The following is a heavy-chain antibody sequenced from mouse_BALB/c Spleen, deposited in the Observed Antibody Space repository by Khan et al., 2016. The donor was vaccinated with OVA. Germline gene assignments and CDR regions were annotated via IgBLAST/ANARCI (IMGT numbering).Heavy chain of an antibody. CDR3: ARQPYYHYNIMDY. CDR2: IWSDGST. V-gene: IGHV2-6-1*01. CDR1: GFSLTNYG. Sequence: QVQLKESGPGLVAPSQSLSITCTISGFSLTNYGVHWVRQPPGKGLEWLVVIWSDGSTTYNSALKSRLNISKDNSKSQVFLKMNSLQTDDTAMDYCARQPYYHYNIMDYWGQGTSVTVSS. J-gene: IGHJ4*01. D-gene: IGHD2-10*01.